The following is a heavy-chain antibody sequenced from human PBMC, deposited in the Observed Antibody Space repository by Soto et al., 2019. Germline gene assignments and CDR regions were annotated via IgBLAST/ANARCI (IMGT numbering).Heavy chain of an antibody. CDR1: GFSFGSYS. CDR2: IWYDGSNK. D-gene: IGHD5-12*01. Sequence: GGSLRLSCAASGFSFGSYSMNWVRQAPGKGLEWVAVIWYDGSNKYYADSVKGRFTISRDNSKNTLYLQMNSLRAEDTAVYYCARDSRGYSGYDLYYYYYGLDVWGQGTTVTVSS. J-gene: IGHJ6*02. CDR3: ARDSRGYSGYDLYYYYYGLDV. V-gene: IGHV3-33*08.